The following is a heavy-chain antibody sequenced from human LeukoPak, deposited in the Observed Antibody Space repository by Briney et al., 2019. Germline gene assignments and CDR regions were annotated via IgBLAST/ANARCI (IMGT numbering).Heavy chain of an antibody. D-gene: IGHD2-15*01. CDR2: IYPGDSDT. Sequence: GESLKISCQGSGYSFTSYWIAWVRQMPGKGLEWMGIIYPGDSDTRYSPSFQGQVTISADKSISTAYLQWSSLKASDTAVYYCARPVVVAATSAFDIWGQGTMVTVSS. CDR1: GYSFTSYW. J-gene: IGHJ3*02. V-gene: IGHV5-51*01. CDR3: ARPVVVAATSAFDI.